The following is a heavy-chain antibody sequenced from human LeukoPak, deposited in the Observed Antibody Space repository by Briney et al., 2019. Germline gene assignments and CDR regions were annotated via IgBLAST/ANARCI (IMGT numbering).Heavy chain of an antibody. CDR2: IRFEGSNK. CDR3: EKVFSGITAAGMGNY. D-gene: IGHD6-13*01. Sequence: HTGGSLRLSCAASGFTFSSYGMHWVRQAPGKGLEWVAFIRFEGSNKYYADSVKGRFTISRDNSKSTLYLQMNSLRAEDTAVYYCEKVFSGITAAGMGNYWGQGTLVTVSS. CDR1: GFTFSSYG. V-gene: IGHV3-30*02. J-gene: IGHJ4*02.